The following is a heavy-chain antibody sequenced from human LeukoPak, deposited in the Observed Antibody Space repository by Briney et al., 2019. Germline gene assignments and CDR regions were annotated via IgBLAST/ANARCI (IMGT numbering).Heavy chain of an antibody. V-gene: IGHV3-48*01. J-gene: IGHJ4*02. CDR1: GFTFSSYS. D-gene: IGHD3-10*01. CDR2: ISSSSSTI. CDR3: AKWVRGAHFDY. Sequence: GGSLRLSCAASGFTFSSYSMNWVRQAPGKGLEWVSYISSSSSTIYYADSVKGRFTISRDNSKNTLYLQMNSLRAEDTAVYYCAKWVRGAHFDYWGQGTLVTVSS.